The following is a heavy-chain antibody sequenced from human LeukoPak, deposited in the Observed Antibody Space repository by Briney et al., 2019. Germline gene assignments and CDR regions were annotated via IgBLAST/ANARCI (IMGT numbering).Heavy chain of an antibody. CDR1: GYTFTGYY. CDR2: INPSGGST. CDR3: ACLGYYGSSGTTNYYYMDV. J-gene: IGHJ6*03. Sequence: GESLKISCKASGYTFTGYYMHWVRQAPGQGLEWMGIINPSGGSTSYAQKFQGRVTMTRDTSTSTVYMELSSLRSEDTAVYYCACLGYYGSSGTTNYYYMDVWGKGTTVTVSS. D-gene: IGHD3-22*01. V-gene: IGHV1-46*01.